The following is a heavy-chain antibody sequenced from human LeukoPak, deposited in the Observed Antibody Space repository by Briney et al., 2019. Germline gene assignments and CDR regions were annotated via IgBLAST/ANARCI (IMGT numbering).Heavy chain of an antibody. D-gene: IGHD3-22*01. V-gene: IGHV5-51*04. Sequence: GESLKISCKGSGYSFTSYWIGWVRQMPGKGLEWMGIINLGDSDTRYSPSFQGQVTISADKPINTAYLQWSSLKASDTAMYYCARIADYYDSSGLFQYYFDYWGQGTLVTVSS. J-gene: IGHJ4*02. CDR3: ARIADYYDSSGLFQYYFDY. CDR1: GYSFTSYW. CDR2: INLGDSDT.